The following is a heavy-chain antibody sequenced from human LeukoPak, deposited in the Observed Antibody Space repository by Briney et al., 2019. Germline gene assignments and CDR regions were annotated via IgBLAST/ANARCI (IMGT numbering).Heavy chain of an antibody. D-gene: IGHD3-22*01. V-gene: IGHV3-30*02. Sequence: GGSLRLSCAASGFTFSSYGMHWVRQAPGKGLEWVAFIRYDGSNKYYADSVKGRFTISRDNSKNTLYLQMNSLRAEDTAVYYCASLLDYYDSSGYHSWGQGTLVTVSS. CDR1: GFTFSSYG. J-gene: IGHJ4*02. CDR2: IRYDGSNK. CDR3: ASLLDYYDSSGYHS.